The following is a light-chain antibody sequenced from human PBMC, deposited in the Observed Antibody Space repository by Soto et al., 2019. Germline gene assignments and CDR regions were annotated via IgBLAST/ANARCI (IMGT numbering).Light chain of an antibody. CDR1: QSLRSW. V-gene: IGKV1-5*01. Sequence: DIQMTQSPSTLSASVGDRVTITCRASQSLRSWLAWYRQKPGKAPELLIYDVSKLESGVPSRFSGSGAGTEFTLRIRSLQPDDSATYYCQQYKSYWTFGQGTKVEIK. J-gene: IGKJ1*01. CDR2: DVS. CDR3: QQYKSYWT.